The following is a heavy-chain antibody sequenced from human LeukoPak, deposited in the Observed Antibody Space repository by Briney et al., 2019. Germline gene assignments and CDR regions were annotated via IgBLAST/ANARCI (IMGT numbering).Heavy chain of an antibody. D-gene: IGHD3-10*01. V-gene: IGHV3-23*01. Sequence: GGSLRLSCAASGFTFSSYDMHWVRQAPGKGLEWVSSISRSGGSTHYADSVKGRFTISRDNSKNMLSLQMNSLRAEDTAVYYCAKGMGYASGSSYSYYYYMDVWGKGTTVTISS. CDR2: ISRSGGST. J-gene: IGHJ6*03. CDR1: GFTFSSYD. CDR3: AKGMGYASGSSYSYYYYMDV.